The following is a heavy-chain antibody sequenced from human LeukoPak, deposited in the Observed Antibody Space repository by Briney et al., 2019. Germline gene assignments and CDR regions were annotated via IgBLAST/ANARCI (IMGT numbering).Heavy chain of an antibody. J-gene: IGHJ4*02. Sequence: PSETLSLTCTVSGGSIYNYYWSWIRQPPGQGLECIGQIYYSGSTNYNPSLKSRVTISVDTTKNQFSLNLRSVTAADTAIYYCARRQYYDSSGYWYYFDYWGRGILVTVSS. V-gene: IGHV4-59*08. CDR3: ARRQYYDSSGYWYYFDY. CDR1: GGSIYNYY. CDR2: IYYSGST. D-gene: IGHD3-22*01.